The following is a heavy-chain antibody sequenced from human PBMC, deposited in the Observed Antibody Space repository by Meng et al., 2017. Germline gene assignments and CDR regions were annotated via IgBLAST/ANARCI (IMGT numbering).Heavy chain of an antibody. Sequence: GGSLRLSCAASGFYFSNAWMSWVRQAPGKGLEWVGRIKSNTDGGTAEYAAPVTGRFTISRDDSKSTLYLQMSGLRIDDTGVYYCTRDLDLGEYYYYYYGMDAWGQGTTVPSP. V-gene: IGHV3-15*01. CDR2: IKSNTDGGTA. J-gene: IGHJ6*02. CDR3: TRDLDLGEYYYYYYGMDA. CDR1: GFYFSNAW. D-gene: IGHD4-17*01.